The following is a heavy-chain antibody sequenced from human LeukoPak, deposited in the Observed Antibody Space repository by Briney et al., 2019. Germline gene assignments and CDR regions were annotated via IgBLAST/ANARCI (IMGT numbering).Heavy chain of an antibody. D-gene: IGHD3-3*01. CDR2: IKSKTDGRTT. V-gene: IGHV3-15*01. Sequence: GGSLRLSCAASGFTFSNAWMSWVRQAPGKGLEWVGRIKSKTDGRTTDYAAPVKGRFTISRDDSKNTLYLQMNSLKTEDTAVYYCTTSGSITIFGVAFDYWGQGTLVTVSS. CDR3: TTSGSITIFGVAFDY. CDR1: GFTFSNAW. J-gene: IGHJ4*02.